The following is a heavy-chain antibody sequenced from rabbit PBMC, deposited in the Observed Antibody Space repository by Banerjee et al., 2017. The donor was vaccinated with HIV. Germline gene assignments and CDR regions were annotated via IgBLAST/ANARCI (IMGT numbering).Heavy chain of an antibody. CDR3: ARYSSGWDYFDL. J-gene: IGHJ4*01. CDR2: MYFASGTT. Sequence: QEQLEESGGDLVKPEGSLTLTCTASGFSLSSGAMSWVRQAPGKGLEWIGYMYFASGTTDYASWVNGRFTISRSTSLNTVTLKMTSLTGADTATYFCARYSSGWDYFDLWGQGTLVTVS. D-gene: IGHD4-1*01. CDR1: GFSLSSGA. V-gene: IGHV1S47*01.